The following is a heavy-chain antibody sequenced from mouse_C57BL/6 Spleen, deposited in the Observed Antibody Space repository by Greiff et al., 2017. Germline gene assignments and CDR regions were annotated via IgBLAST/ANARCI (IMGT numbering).Heavy chain of an antibody. D-gene: IGHD3-2*02. V-gene: IGHV1-76*01. CDR1: GYTFTDYY. CDR2: IYPGSGNT. CDR3: AIYSSGYGAWFAY. J-gene: IGHJ3*01. Sequence: QVQLKQSGAELVRPGASVKLSCKASGYTFTDYYINWVKQRPGQGLEWIGRIYPGSGNTYYNEKFKGKATLTAEKSSRTAYMQLSSLTSEDSAVYCCAIYSSGYGAWFAYWGQGTLVTVSA.